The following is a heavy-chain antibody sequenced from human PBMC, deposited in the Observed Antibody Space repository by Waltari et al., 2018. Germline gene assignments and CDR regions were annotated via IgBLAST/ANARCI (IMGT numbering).Heavy chain of an antibody. CDR2: IYTSGST. Sequence: QVQLQESGPGLVKPSETLSLTCTVSGGSISSYYWSWIRQPAGKGLEWIGRIYTSGSTNYNPSRKSRVTMSVDTSKNQFSLKLSSVTAADTAVYYCARNPGGVAVAGNYYYYGMDVWGQGTTVTVSS. CDR1: GGSISSYY. D-gene: IGHD6-19*01. CDR3: ARNPGGVAVAGNYYYYGMDV. V-gene: IGHV4-4*07. J-gene: IGHJ6*02.